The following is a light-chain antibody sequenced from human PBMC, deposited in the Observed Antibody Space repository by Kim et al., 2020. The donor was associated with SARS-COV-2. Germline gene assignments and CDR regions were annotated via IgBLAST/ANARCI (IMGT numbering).Light chain of an antibody. CDR3: QQYHSAPCT. CDR2: GAS. Sequence: DIQMTQSPSSLSAFVGNRVTITCRASQDISSSLAWYQQKPGKPPQLLLYGASRLESGVPSRFSGSGSGPDYTLTIRSLQTEDFATYYCQQYHSAPCTFGQGTKLEL. J-gene: IGKJ2*02. V-gene: IGKV1-NL1*01. CDR1: QDISSS.